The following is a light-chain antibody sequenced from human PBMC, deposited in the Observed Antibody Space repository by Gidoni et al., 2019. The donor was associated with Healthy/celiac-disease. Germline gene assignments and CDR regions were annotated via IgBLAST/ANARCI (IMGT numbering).Light chain of an antibody. J-gene: IGKJ2*01. CDR1: QSVSSSY. CDR3: QQYGSSPPKYT. V-gene: IGKV3-20*01. Sequence: EIVLTQSPGTLSLSPGERATLSCRASQSVSSSYLAWYQQKPGQAPRLLIYGASSRATGIPDRFSGSGSGTDFTLTISRLEPEDFAVYYCQQYGSSPPKYTFGQRPKLEIK. CDR2: GAS.